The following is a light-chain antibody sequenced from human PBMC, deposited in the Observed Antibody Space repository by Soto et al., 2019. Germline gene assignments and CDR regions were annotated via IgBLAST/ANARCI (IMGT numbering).Light chain of an antibody. J-gene: IGLJ3*02. CDR3: SSYTSSGTLEV. CDR1: SSDVGGYSY. V-gene: IGLV2-14*01. Sequence: QSALTQPASVSGSPGQSITISCTGTSSDVGGYSYVSWYQHHPGKAPKLIIYEVRNRPSGVSNRFSGSKSGRTASLTISGLQPEDEADYYCSSYTSSGTLEVFGGGTTLTVL. CDR2: EVR.